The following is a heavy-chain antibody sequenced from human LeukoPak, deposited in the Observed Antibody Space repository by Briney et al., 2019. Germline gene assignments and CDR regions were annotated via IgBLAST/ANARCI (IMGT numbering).Heavy chain of an antibody. CDR3: AGAPTVLVGYCSSSSCQADY. D-gene: IGHD2-2*01. J-gene: IGHJ4*02. Sequence: GGSLRLSCAASGFTFSPYTMNWVRQAPGKGLEWVSCISSSSKYIYYADSAKGRFTISRDNAKNSLYLQMNSLRAEDTAVYYCAGAPTVLVGYCSSSSCQADYWGQGTLVTVSS. CDR2: ISSSSKYI. CDR1: GFTFSPYT. V-gene: IGHV3-21*01.